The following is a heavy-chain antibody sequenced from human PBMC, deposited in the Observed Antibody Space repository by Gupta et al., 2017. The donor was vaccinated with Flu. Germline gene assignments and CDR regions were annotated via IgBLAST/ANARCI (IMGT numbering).Heavy chain of an antibody. CDR1: GFTFSSYW. V-gene: IGHV3-74*01. Sequence: EVQLVESGGGLVQPGGSLRLSCAASGFTFSSYWMHWVRQAPGKGLVWVSSINSDGTSTSDAASVKGRFKIPRDKAKNTVYLKMKSLRAEDTAVYDGARDGDHYTDYGGQGTMVTVSS. CDR2: INSDGTST. D-gene: IGHD4-17*01. J-gene: IGHJ4*02. CDR3: ARDGDHYTDY.